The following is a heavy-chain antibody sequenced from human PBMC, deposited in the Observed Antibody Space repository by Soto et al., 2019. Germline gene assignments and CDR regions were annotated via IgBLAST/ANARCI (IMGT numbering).Heavy chain of an antibody. CDR1: GYTFTGYY. D-gene: IGHD4-17*01. V-gene: IGHV1-2*02. CDR3: ARVATTLTGHNRGAFDI. CDR2: INPNSGGT. J-gene: IGHJ3*02. Sequence: QVQLVQSGAEVKKPGASVKVSCKASGYTFTGYYMHWVRQAPGQGLEWRGWINPNSGGTNYAQKFQGRVTMTRDTSISTAYMDLSRLRSDDTAVYYCARVATTLTGHNRGAFDIWCQGRMVTVSS.